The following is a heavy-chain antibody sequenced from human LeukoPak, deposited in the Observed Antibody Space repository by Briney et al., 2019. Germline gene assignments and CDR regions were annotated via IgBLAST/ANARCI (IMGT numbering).Heavy chain of an antibody. CDR3: ARDGGYSLDY. CDR1: GFTFSNYI. V-gene: IGHV3-21*01. J-gene: IGHJ4*02. D-gene: IGHD3-16*01. CDR2: TSRDSAYI. Sequence: GGSLRLSCAASGFTFSNYIMNWVRQAAGKGLEWVSSTSRDSAYIDYADSVKGRFTISRDNAKNSLSLQMNSLRAEDTAVYYCARDGGYSLDYWGQGTLVTVSS.